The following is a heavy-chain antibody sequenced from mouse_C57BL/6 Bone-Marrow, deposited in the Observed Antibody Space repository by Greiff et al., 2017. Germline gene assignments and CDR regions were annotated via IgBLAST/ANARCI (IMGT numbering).Heavy chain of an antibody. V-gene: IGHV1-74*01. CDR1: GYTFTSYW. CDR3: AIASNYVCWYFDV. J-gene: IGHJ1*03. Sequence: QVHVKQPGAELVKPGASVKVSCKASGYTFTSYWMHWVKQRPGQGLEWIGRIHPSDSDTNYNQKFKGKATLTVDKSSSTAYMQLSSLTSEDSAVYYCAIASNYVCWYFDVWGTGTTVTVSS. D-gene: IGHD2-5*01. CDR2: IHPSDSDT.